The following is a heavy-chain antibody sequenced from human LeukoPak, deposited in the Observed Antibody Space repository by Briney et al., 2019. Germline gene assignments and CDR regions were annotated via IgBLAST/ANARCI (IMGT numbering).Heavy chain of an antibody. Sequence: PSETLSLTCTVSGGSISGYYWSWIRQPPGKGLEWIGYIYYSGSTKYNPSLKSRVTISVDTSKNQFSLKMSSVTAADTAVYYCARDGYSGNDGLWGQGTLVTVSS. V-gene: IGHV4-59*01. D-gene: IGHD5-12*01. CDR3: ARDGYSGNDGL. CDR2: IYYSGST. J-gene: IGHJ4*02. CDR1: GGSISGYY.